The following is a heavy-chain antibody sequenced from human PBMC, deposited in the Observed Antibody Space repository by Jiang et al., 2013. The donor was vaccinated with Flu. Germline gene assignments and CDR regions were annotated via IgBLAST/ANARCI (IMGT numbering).Heavy chain of an antibody. CDR2: IIPMYGTA. D-gene: IGHD3-10*01. CDR1: GGTFSTYG. V-gene: IGHV1-69*01. J-gene: IGHJ6*02. CDR3: AGDDLDGFGELGPQLSGYYYTMGV. Sequence: SGAEVKKPGSSVKVSCKASGGTFSTYGFSWVRQAPGQGLEWMGGIIPMYGTAISAQRFQGRLTITADESTSTAYMELSSLRSEDTAVYYCAGDDLDGFGELGPQLSGYYYTMGVWGQGTTVTVSS.